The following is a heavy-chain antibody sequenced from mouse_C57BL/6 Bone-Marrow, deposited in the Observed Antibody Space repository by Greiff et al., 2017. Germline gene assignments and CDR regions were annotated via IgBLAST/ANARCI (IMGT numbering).Heavy chain of an antibody. CDR1: GYTFTNYW. V-gene: IGHV1-63*01. Sequence: QVQLQQSGAELVRPGTSVKMSCKASGYTFTNYWLGWAKQRPGNGLEWIGDIYPGGGYTNYNDKFKGKATRTADKSNSTAYMQVSSLTSEDSAIYYCARDYGSSSYYFDYWGQGTTLTVSS. D-gene: IGHD1-1*01. CDR2: IYPGGGYT. CDR3: ARDYGSSSYYFDY. J-gene: IGHJ2*01.